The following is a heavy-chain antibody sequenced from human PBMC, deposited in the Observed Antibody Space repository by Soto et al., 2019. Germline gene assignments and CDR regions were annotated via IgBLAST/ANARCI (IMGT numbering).Heavy chain of an antibody. J-gene: IGHJ6*02. CDR3: AKAMGGYYYDSSGYSSYYGMDV. D-gene: IGHD3-22*01. V-gene: IGHV3-30*18. Sequence: QVQLVESGGGVVQPGRSLRLSCAASGFTFSSYGMHWVRQAPGKGLEWVAFISYDGSNEYYADSVKGRFTISRDNSKNTLYLQRHSLRAEDTAVYYCAKAMGGYYYDSSGYSSYYGMDVWGQGTTVTVSS. CDR2: ISYDGSNE. CDR1: GFTFSSYG.